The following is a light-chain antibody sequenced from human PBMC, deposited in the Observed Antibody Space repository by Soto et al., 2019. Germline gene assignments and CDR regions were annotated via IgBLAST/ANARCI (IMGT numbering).Light chain of an antibody. Sequence: QSALTQPPSASGYPAQSVTISCTGTSSDVGGYNYVSWYQQHPGKAPKLMIYEVSKRPSGVPDRFSGSKSGNTASLTVSGLQAEDEADYYCSSYAGSNKYVLGTGTKVTVL. J-gene: IGLJ1*01. V-gene: IGLV2-8*01. CDR1: SSDVGGYNY. CDR3: SSYAGSNKYV. CDR2: EVS.